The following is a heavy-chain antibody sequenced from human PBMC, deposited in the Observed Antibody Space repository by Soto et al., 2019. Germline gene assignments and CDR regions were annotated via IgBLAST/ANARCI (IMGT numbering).Heavy chain of an antibody. V-gene: IGHV3-23*01. J-gene: IGHJ4*02. CDR2: ISGSGANT. Sequence: EVQPLESGGGLVQPGGSLRLSCAASGFSFSSYAMSWVRQAPGKGLEWVSSISGSGANTYYVDSVKGRFTVSRDNSKNTRYLQMSSLRGEDTAVYKCAKAAAYHGSASYFPFDDWGLGTRVTVSS. D-gene: IGHD3-10*01. CDR1: GFSFSSYA. CDR3: AKAAAYHGSASYFPFDD.